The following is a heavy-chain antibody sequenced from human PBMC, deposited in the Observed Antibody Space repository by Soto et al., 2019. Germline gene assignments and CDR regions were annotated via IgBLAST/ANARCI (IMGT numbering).Heavy chain of an antibody. V-gene: IGHV3-30*18. J-gene: IGHJ4*02. CDR3: AKDPLVG. CDR1: GFTFSSYG. Sequence: QVQLVESGGGVVQPGRSLRLSCAASGFTFSSYGMHWVRQAPGKGLEWVAVISYDGSNKYYADSVKGRFTISRDNSKNTLYLQMNCLRAEDTAVYYCAKDPLVGWGQGTLVTVSS. D-gene: IGHD2-8*02. CDR2: ISYDGSNK.